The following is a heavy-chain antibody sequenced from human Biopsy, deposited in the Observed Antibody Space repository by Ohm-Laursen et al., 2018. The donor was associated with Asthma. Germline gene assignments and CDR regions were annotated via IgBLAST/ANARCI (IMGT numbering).Heavy chain of an antibody. CDR3: ARGQKSAGDRWFDP. CDR2: INPNSGAT. V-gene: IGHV1-2*06. Sequence: ASVKVSCKASGYPFIGYHIHWMRQAPGQGLEWMGRINPNSGATNYAQKFQVRVTMTRDTSISTAYMEVSRLRSDDTAVYYCARGQKSAGDRWFDPWGQGTLVTVSS. CDR1: GYPFIGYH. D-gene: IGHD6-13*01. J-gene: IGHJ5*02.